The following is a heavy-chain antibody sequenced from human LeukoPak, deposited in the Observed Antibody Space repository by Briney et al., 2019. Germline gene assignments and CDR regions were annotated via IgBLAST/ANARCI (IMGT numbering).Heavy chain of an antibody. J-gene: IGHJ4*02. D-gene: IGHD2-15*01. CDR2: ISYDGSNK. Sequence: GGSLRLSCAASGFTFSSYGMHWVRQAPGKGLEGVAVISYDGSNKYYADSVKGRFTISRDNSKNTLYLQMNSLRAEDTAVYYCAKDGHRYCSGGSCLWLDYWGQGTLVTVSS. V-gene: IGHV3-30*18. CDR3: AKDGHRYCSGGSCLWLDY. CDR1: GFTFSSYG.